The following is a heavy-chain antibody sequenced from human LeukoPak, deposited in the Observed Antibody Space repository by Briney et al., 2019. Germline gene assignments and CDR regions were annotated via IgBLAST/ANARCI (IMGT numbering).Heavy chain of an antibody. CDR2: IYYSGST. V-gene: IGHV4-31*03. Sequence: SQTLSLTCTVSGGSISSSGYYWSWIRQHPGKGLEWIGYIYYSGSTYYNPSLKSRVTISVDTSKNQFSLKLSSVTAADTAVYYCASLNDVAAAGYDYWGQGTLVTVSS. CDR1: GGSISSSGYY. D-gene: IGHD6-13*01. J-gene: IGHJ4*02. CDR3: ASLNDVAAAGYDY.